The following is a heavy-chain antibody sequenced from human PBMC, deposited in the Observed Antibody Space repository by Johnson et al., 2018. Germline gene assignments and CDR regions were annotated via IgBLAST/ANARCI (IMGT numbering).Heavy chain of an antibody. Sequence: QVQLVQSGGGVVQPGTSLRLSCVVSGFNFNDYGIHWVRQAPGKGLEWVAAVWNNGILKNYADSVKGRFTVSRDNFKNTAYLQMDSLRADDTALYYCDKEEVARTDVGAVDVWGQGTLVTVSS. J-gene: IGHJ3*01. CDR3: DKEEVARTDVGAVDV. D-gene: IGHD3/OR15-3a*01. V-gene: IGHV3-33*03. CDR2: VWNNGILK. CDR1: GFNFNDYG.